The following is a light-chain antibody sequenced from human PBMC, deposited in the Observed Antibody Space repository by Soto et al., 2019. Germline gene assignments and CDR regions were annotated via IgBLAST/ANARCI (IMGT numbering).Light chain of an antibody. CDR1: SSDVGGYNY. CDR2: DVS. CDR3: SSYTSSSTLHVL. V-gene: IGLV2-14*01. J-gene: IGLJ2*01. Sequence: QSVLTQPASVSGSPGQSITISCTGTSSDVGGYNYVSWYQQHPGKAPKLMIYDVSNRPSGVSKRFSGSKSGNTASLTISGLQAEDEADYYCSSYTSSSTLHVLFGGGTKVTVL.